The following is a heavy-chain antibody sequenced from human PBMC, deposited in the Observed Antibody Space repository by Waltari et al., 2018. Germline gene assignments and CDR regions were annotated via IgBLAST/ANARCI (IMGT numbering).Heavy chain of an antibody. V-gene: IGHV4-61*01. CDR3: ARVNVRTSLYYYYGMDV. CDR1: GGSVSSGSYY. CDR2: IDYSGST. Sequence: QLQLQESGPGLVKPSETLSLTCTVSGGSVSSGSYYWSWIRQPPGKGLEWIWYIDYSGSTNYNPSLKSRVTIAVDTSKNQFSLKLSSVTAADAAVYYCARVNVRTSLYYYYGMDVWGQGTTVTVSS. D-gene: IGHD2-2*01. J-gene: IGHJ6*02.